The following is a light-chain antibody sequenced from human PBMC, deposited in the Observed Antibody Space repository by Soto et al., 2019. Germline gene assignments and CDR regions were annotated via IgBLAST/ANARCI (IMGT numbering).Light chain of an antibody. Sequence: IVMTQSPDSLAVSLGERATINCKSSQSVLYSSNNKNYLAWYRQKPGQPPKLLIYWASIRESGVPDRISGSGSGTDFTLTISSLQAEYVAIYYCQEYYSTPPYTFGQGTKLEIK. CDR3: QEYYSTPPYT. V-gene: IGKV4-1*01. J-gene: IGKJ2*01. CDR2: WAS. CDR1: QSVLYSSNNKNY.